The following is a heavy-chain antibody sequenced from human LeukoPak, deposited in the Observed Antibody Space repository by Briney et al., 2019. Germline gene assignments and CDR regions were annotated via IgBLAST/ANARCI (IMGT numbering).Heavy chain of an antibody. J-gene: IGHJ4*02. D-gene: IGHD1-26*01. CDR3: AKDGGELPATFDS. CDR2: TSSDLNVK. V-gene: IGHV3-30*18. Sequence: PGGSLRLSCAASGFTFSSYGMHWVRHAPGKGLEWVAVTSSDLNVKLYADSVKGRFTISRDNSRSTLYLQMNSPRAEDTAVYYCAKDGGELPATFDSWGQGTLVTVSS. CDR1: GFTFSSYG.